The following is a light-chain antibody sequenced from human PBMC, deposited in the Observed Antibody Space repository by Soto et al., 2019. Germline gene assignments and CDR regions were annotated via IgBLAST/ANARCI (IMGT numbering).Light chain of an antibody. Sequence: QSVLTQPHSVSGAPGQGVIISCTGGSSNIGADYEVHWYQQLPGTAPKLLIYGNTNRPSGVPDRFSGSKSGSSASLAITGLQAEDEAEYYCQSYDNTLKGCVFGTGSKLTVL. CDR2: GNT. J-gene: IGLJ1*01. CDR3: QSYDNTLKGCV. V-gene: IGLV1-40*01. CDR1: SSNIGADYE.